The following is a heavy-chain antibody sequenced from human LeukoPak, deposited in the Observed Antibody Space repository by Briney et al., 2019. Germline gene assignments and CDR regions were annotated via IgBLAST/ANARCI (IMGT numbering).Heavy chain of an antibody. CDR3: ARGPSSGYYYFDY. CDR1: GFTFSNYA. D-gene: IGHD3-22*01. CDR2: ISGSGGNK. V-gene: IGHV3-23*01. J-gene: IGHJ4*02. Sequence: GGSLRLSCAASGFTFSNYAMNWVRQAPGMGLEWVSAISGSGGNKYYTDSEGRFTISRDNSKNTLYLQMNSLRAEDTAVYYCARGPSSGYYYFDYWGQGTLVTVSS.